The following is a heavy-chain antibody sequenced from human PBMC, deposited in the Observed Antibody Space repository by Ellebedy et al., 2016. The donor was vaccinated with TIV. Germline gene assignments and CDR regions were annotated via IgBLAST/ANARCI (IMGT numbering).Heavy chain of an antibody. J-gene: IGHJ4*02. CDR2: NYGNDDK. CDR3: AHRINYGFDY. V-gene: IGHV2-5*01. CDR1: GFSLSTGGVA. D-gene: IGHD4-17*01. Sequence: SGPTLVKPTQTLTLTCTFPGFSLSTGGVAVGWIRQPPGKALAWLAPNYGNDDKPYSPSLKTRLTITKDTPKSQVVLTMTNIDPADTATYFCAHRINYGFDYWGQGTLVTVSS.